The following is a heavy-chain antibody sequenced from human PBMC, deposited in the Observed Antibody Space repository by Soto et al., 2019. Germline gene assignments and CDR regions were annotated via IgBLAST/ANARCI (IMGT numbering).Heavy chain of an antibody. CDR2: IWYDGSNK. V-gene: IGHV3-33*01. Sequence: GGSLRLSCAASGFTFSSYGMHWVRQAPGKGLEWVAVIWYDGSNKYYADSVKGRFTISRDNSKNTLYLQMNSLRAEDTAVYYCARDEVPAAMPLGDYYYGMDVWGQGTTVTVSS. J-gene: IGHJ6*02. D-gene: IGHD2-2*01. CDR1: GFTFSSYG. CDR3: ARDEVPAAMPLGDYYYGMDV.